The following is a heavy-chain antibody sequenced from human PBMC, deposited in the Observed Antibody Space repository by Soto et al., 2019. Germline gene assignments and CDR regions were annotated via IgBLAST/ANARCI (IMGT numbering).Heavy chain of an antibody. Sequence: SQTLSLTCAISGDSVSSNSAAWNWIRQSPSRGLEWLGRTYYRSKWYNDNAVSVESRLTINPDTSKNQFSLTLNYVTPEVTVVYYCARVRAARSPNPCYSYFGMDVWGQGTTVTVSS. D-gene: IGHD6-6*01. CDR2: TYYRSKWYN. J-gene: IGHJ6*02. V-gene: IGHV6-1*01. CDR1: GDSVSSNSAA. CDR3: ARVRAARSPNPCYSYFGMDV.